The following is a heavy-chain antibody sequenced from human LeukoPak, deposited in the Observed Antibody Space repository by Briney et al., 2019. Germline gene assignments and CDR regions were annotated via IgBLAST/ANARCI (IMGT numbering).Heavy chain of an antibody. CDR2: IYSGGST. V-gene: IGHV3-53*01. D-gene: IGHD2-21*01. Sequence: GGCLRLSCAASGFTVSSNYMSWVHQAPGKGLEWVSVIYSGGSTYYADSVRGRFTISRDNSKNTLYLQMNSLRAEDTAVYYCAKDLFLWYFDLWGRGTLVTVSS. CDR3: AKDLFLWYFDL. J-gene: IGHJ2*01. CDR1: GFTVSSNY.